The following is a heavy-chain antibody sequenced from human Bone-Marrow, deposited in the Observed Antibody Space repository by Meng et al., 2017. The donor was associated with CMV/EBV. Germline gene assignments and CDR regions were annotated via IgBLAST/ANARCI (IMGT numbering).Heavy chain of an antibody. V-gene: IGHV1-2*02. J-gene: IGHJ5*02. Sequence: ASVKVSCKASGYTFTDYYIHWMRQAPGQGFEWMGWINPDTGGTKYAQNFQGRVTMTRATSIATAYMELTRLRPDDTAVYYCARTGNWNYVNWFDPWGQGTLVTVSS. CDR1: GYTFTDYY. CDR3: ARTGNWNYVNWFDP. CDR2: INPDTGGT. D-gene: IGHD1-7*01.